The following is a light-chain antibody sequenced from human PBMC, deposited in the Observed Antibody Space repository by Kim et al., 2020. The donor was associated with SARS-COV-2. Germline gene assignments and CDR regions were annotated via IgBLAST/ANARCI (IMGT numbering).Light chain of an antibody. CDR1: SSDIGAYNY. V-gene: IGLV2-14*03. Sequence: GQSITISFTGTSSDIGAYNYVSWYQQHPGKAPKLMIYDVSNRPSGVSNRFSGSKSGNTASLTISGLQAEDESDYYCSSYTSSSIPVFGGGTQLTVL. CDR3: SSYTSSSIPV. J-gene: IGLJ2*01. CDR2: DVS.